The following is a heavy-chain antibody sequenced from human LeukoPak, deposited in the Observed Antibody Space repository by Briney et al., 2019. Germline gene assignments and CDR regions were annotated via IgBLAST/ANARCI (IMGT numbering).Heavy chain of an antibody. J-gene: IGHJ6*03. CDR3: ARGYCSGGSCYSYYYYNYMDV. Sequence: SETLSLTCTVSGYSISSSTYYWGWIRQPPGKGLEWIGSIYYSGSTNYNPSLKSRVTISVDTSKNQFSLKLSSVTAADTAVYYCARGYCSGGSCYSYYYYNYMDVWGKGTTVTVSS. CDR2: IYYSGST. CDR1: GYSISSSTYY. D-gene: IGHD2-15*01. V-gene: IGHV4-39*07.